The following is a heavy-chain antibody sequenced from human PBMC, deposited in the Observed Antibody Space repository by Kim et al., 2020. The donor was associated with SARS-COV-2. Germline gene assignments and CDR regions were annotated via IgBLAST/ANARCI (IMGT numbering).Heavy chain of an antibody. J-gene: IGHJ4*02. V-gene: IGHV5-51*01. CDR3: ARPVEVQLWFDY. D-gene: IGHD5-18*01. Sequence: RYSPSFQGQVTISADKSISTAYLQWSSLKASDTAMYYCARPVEVQLWFDYWGQGTLVTVSS.